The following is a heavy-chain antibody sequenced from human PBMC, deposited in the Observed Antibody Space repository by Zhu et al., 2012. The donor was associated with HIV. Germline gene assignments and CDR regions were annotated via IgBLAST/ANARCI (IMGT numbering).Heavy chain of an antibody. CDR3: ARPYSSGWYTPSYFDY. CDR2: IYYSGST. Sequence: QVQLQESGPGLVKPSETLSLTCTVSGGSISSSSYYWGWIRQPPGKGLEWIGSIYYSGSTYYNPSLKSRVTISVDTSKNQFSLKLSSVTAADTAVYYCARPYSSGWYTPSYFDYWGQGTPGHRLL. D-gene: IGHD6-19*01. J-gene: IGHJ4*02. CDR1: GGSISSSSYY. V-gene: IGHV4-39*01.